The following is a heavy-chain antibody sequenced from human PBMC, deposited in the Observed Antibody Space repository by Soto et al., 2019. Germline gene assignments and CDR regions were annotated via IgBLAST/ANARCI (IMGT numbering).Heavy chain of an antibody. Sequence: ASVKVSCKASGYTFTSYDINWVRQATGQGLEWMGWMNPNSGNTGYAQKFQGRVTMTRNTSISTAYMELSSLRSEDTAVYYCARGPLRVEDRYYDYIWGSYRTNYYYYYMDVWGKGTTVTVSS. CDR2: MNPNSGNT. CDR1: GYTFTSYD. J-gene: IGHJ6*03. D-gene: IGHD3-16*02. CDR3: ARGPLRVEDRYYDYIWGSYRTNYYYYYMDV. V-gene: IGHV1-8*01.